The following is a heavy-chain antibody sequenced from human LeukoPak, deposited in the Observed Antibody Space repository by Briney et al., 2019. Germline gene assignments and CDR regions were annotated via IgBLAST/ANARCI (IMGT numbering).Heavy chain of an antibody. CDR3: ATDQGYCSSTSCYYFDY. Sequence: GGSLRLSCAASGFTFSSYCMSWVRQAPGKGLEWVANIKQDGSEKYYVDSVKGRFTISRDNAKNSLYLQMNSLRAEDTAVYYCATDQGYCSSTSCYYFDYWGQGTLVTVSS. CDR2: IKQDGSEK. V-gene: IGHV3-7*03. CDR1: GFTFSSYC. D-gene: IGHD2-2*01. J-gene: IGHJ4*02.